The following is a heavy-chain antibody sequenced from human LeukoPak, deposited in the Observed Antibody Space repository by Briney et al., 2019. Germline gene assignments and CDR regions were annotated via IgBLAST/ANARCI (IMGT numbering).Heavy chain of an antibody. D-gene: IGHD2-2*01. J-gene: IGHJ4*02. V-gene: IGHV1-2*02. CDR2: INPNSGGT. CDR1: GYTFTSYY. Sequence: ASVKVSCKASGYTFTSYYMHWVRQAPGQGLEWMGWINPNSGGTNYAQKFQGRVTMTRDTSISTAYMELSRLRSDDTAVYYCARGPRYCSSTSCFEYYFDYWGQGTLVTVSS. CDR3: ARGPRYCSSTSCFEYYFDY.